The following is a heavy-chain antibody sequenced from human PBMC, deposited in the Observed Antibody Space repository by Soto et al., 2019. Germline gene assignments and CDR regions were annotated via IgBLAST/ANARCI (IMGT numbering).Heavy chain of an antibody. Sequence: SETLSLTCTVSGGSISSYYWSWIRQPPGKGVEWIGYIYYRGSTNYNPSLTSRVTISLDTSKNQFSLNLSSVTAADTAVYYCARLGPTYYFDYWGQGTLVTVSS. J-gene: IGHJ4*02. CDR1: GGSISSYY. CDR2: IYYRGST. CDR3: ARLGPTYYFDY. V-gene: IGHV4-59*08.